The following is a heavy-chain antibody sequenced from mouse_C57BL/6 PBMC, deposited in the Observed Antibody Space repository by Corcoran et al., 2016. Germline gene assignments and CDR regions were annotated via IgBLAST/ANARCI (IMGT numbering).Heavy chain of an antibody. CDR1: GYTFTDYY. CDR2: INPNNGGT. J-gene: IGHJ4*01. Sequence: EVQLQQSGPELVKPGASVKISCKASGYTFTDYYMNWVKQSHGKSLEWIGDINPNNGGTSYNQKFKGKATLTVDKSSSTAYMELRSLTSEDSAVYYCARKALFYDGAMDYWGQGTSVTVSS. CDR3: ARKALFYDGAMDY. D-gene: IGHD2-12*01. V-gene: IGHV1-26*01.